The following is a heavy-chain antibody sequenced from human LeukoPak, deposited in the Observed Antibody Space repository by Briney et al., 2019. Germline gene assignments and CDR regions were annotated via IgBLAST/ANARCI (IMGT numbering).Heavy chain of an antibody. Sequence: ASVKVSCKASGYTFTSYDINWVRQAPGQGLEWMGWMNPNSGNTGYAQKFQGRVTITRNTSISTAYMELSSLRSEDTAVYYCARGDDSSGWDAFDIWGQGTMVTVSS. CDR2: MNPNSGNT. CDR3: ARGDDSSGWDAFDI. D-gene: IGHD3-22*01. J-gene: IGHJ3*02. CDR1: GYTFTSYD. V-gene: IGHV1-8*03.